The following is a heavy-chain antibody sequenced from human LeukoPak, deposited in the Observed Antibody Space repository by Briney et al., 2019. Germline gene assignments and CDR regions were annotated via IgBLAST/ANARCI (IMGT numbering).Heavy chain of an antibody. J-gene: IGHJ4*02. V-gene: IGHV4-30-4*07. CDR2: IYHSGST. Sequence: SETLSLTCAVSGGSISSGGYSWSWIRQSPGKGLEWIGYIYHSGSTYYNPSLKSRVTISVDTSKNQFSLELSSVTAADTAVYYCARDYYGSGKNDYWGQGTLVTVSS. CDR1: GGSISSGGYS. CDR3: ARDYYGSGKNDY. D-gene: IGHD3-10*01.